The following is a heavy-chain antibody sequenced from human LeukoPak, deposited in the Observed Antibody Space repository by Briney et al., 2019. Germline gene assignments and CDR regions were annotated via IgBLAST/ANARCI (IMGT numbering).Heavy chain of an antibody. CDR3: ARGHLGYCSSTSCYYWFDP. D-gene: IGHD2-2*01. Sequence: ASVKVSCKASGYTFTSYGISWVRQAPGQGLEWMGWISAYNGNTNYAQKLQGRVTMTTDTSTSTAYMELRSLRSDDTAVYYCARGHLGYCSSTSCYYWFDPWGQGTLVTVSS. CDR1: GYTFTSYG. CDR2: ISAYNGNT. V-gene: IGHV1-18*04. J-gene: IGHJ5*02.